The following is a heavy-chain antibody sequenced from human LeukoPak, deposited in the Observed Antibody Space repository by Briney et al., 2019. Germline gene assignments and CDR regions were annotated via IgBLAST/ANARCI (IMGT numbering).Heavy chain of an antibody. D-gene: IGHD1-1*01. CDR2: ISSDSRTI. CDR1: GFSFSSFD. Sequence: GGSLRLSCAASGFSFSSFDMNWVRQAPGKGLRWISFISSDSRTIYYADSVRGRFTISRDNAKNSLFLQMNTLSAEDTAVYYCARWNLGSNFWGQGTLVTVSS. CDR3: ARWNLGSNF. J-gene: IGHJ4*02. V-gene: IGHV3-48*04.